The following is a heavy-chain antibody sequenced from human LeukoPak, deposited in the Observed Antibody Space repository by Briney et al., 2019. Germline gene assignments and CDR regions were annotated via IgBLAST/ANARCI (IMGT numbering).Heavy chain of an antibody. V-gene: IGHV1-2*02. J-gene: IGHJ6*02. CDR2: INPNSGGT. D-gene: IGHD3-22*01. CDR1: GYTFTGYY. CDR3: ARSAPFSYYYDSSGFRYGMDV. Sequence: ASVKVSCKASGYTFTGYYMHWVRQAPGQGLEWMGWINPNSGGTNYAQKFQGRVTMTRDTSISTAYMELSRLRSDDTAVYYCARSAPFSYYYDSSGFRYGMDVWGQGTTVTVSS.